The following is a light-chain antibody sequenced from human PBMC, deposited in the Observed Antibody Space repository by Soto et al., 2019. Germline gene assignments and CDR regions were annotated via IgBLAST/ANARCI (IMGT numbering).Light chain of an antibody. Sequence: DIQMTQSPSSLSASVGDRVTITCRASQSISIWLAWYQQKPGKAPXXRIHDASNLESGVPSRFSGSGSGTEFTLTISSLQPDDFATYYCQQYSSYWTFGQGTKVDIK. CDR1: QSISIW. CDR3: QQYSSYWT. J-gene: IGKJ1*01. V-gene: IGKV1-5*01. CDR2: DAS.